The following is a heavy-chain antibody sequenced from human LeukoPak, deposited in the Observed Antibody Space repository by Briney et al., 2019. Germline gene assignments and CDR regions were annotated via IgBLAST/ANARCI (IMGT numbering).Heavy chain of an antibody. D-gene: IGHD3-3*01. Sequence: GGSLRLSCAASGFTFISYSMSWVRQAPGKGLEWVSAISGSGGSTYYADSVKGRFTISRDNSKNTLYLQMNSLRAEDTAVYYCAKLVGDFWSGTDYWGQGTLVTVSS. CDR3: AKLVGDFWSGTDY. V-gene: IGHV3-23*01. CDR2: ISGSGGST. J-gene: IGHJ4*02. CDR1: GFTFISYS.